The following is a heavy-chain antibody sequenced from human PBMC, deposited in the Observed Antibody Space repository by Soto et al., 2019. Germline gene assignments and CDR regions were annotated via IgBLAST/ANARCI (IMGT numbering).Heavy chain of an antibody. CDR2: ISSGSLSI. J-gene: IGHJ6*02. CDR3: ARGGSSSDNGMDV. Sequence: EVQLEESGGGLVQPGGSLRLSCAASGFTFSRYTMNWVRQTPGKGLEWVSYISSGSLSIYYADSVKGRFTVSRDNAKNSLFLQRNRRRDDDTAVYYCARGGSSSDNGMDVWGQGTTVTVSS. D-gene: IGHD3-16*01. CDR1: GFTFSRYT. V-gene: IGHV3-48*02.